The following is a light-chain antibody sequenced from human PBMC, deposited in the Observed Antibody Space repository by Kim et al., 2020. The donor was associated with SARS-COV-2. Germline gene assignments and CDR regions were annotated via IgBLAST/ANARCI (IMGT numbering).Light chain of an antibody. CDR2: DLS. CDR1: SSDVGAYDY. V-gene: IGLV2-14*03. Sequence: QSALTQPASVSGSPAQSITISCTGSSSDVGAYDYVSWYQQHPGKAPKLTIFDLSHRPSGVSNRFSGSKSGNTASLTISGLQADDEADYYCSSYTTSNTVIFGGGTQLTVL. J-gene: IGLJ2*01. CDR3: SSYTTSNTVI.